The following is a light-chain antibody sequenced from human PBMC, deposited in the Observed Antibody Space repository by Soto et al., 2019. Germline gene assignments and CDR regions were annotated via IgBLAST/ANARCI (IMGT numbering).Light chain of an antibody. CDR1: STDFVSYNR. J-gene: IGLJ1*01. CDR2: EVS. Sequence: QSVLTQPPSVSGSPGQSVTISCTGTSTDFVSYNRVSWYQQPPGTAPKLMIYEVSKRPSGVPDRFSGSKSGNTVSLTISGLQAADEADYYCSLYTSENAYVFGTGTKVTVL. V-gene: IGLV2-18*01. CDR3: SLYTSENAYV.